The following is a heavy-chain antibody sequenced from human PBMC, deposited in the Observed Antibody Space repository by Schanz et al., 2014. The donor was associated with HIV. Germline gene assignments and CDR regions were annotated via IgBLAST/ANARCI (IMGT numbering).Heavy chain of an antibody. J-gene: IGHJ6*02. CDR2: ISAYNGNI. V-gene: IGHV1-18*01. CDR1: GYTFTSYG. D-gene: IGHD3-9*01. Sequence: QVQLVQSGAEMKKPGASVKVSCKASGYTFTSYGISWVRQAPGQGLEWMGWISAYNGNIFYPKELRGRVTMTTDTSTTTASMELRSLTSDDTAVYFCARSNYDILRERAYYYYYGLDVWSQGTTVTVSS. CDR3: ARSNYDILRERAYYYYYGLDV.